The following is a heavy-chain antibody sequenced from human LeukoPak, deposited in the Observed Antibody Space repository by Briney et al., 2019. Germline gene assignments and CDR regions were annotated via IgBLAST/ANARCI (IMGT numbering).Heavy chain of an antibody. CDR2: INPNSGGT. J-gene: IGHJ4*02. V-gene: IGHV1-2*02. Sequence: ASVKVSCKASGYTFTGYYMHWVRQAPGQGLEWMGWINPNSGGTNYAQKFQGRVTMTRDTSISTAYMELSRLRSDDTAVCYCARYYDSSGYYKFDYWGQGTLVTVSS. D-gene: IGHD3-22*01. CDR1: GYTFTGYY. CDR3: ARYYDSSGYYKFDY.